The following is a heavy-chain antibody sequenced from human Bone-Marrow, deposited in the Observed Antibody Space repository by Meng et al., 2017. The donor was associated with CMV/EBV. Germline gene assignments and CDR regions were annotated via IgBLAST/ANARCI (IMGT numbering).Heavy chain of an antibody. CDR2: IYDSGST. CDR1: GGSIRSYY. CDR3: ARPPYCTSTSCRSDYLDY. Sequence: SETLSLTCTVSGGSIRSYYWSWIRQPPGKGLEWLGYIYDSGSTNYNPSLKSRVTISVDTSKNQFSLKLSSVTAADTAVYYCARPPYCTSTSCRSDYLDYWGQGTLVTFSS. V-gene: IGHV4-59*12. J-gene: IGHJ4*02. D-gene: IGHD2-2*01.